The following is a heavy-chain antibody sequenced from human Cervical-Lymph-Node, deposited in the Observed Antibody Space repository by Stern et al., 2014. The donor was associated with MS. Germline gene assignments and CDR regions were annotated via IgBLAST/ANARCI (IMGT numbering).Heavy chain of an antibody. CDR2: ISGSGART. Sequence: VQLVESGGGLVQPGGSLRLSWAASGFTFSSYAISCVRQAPEKGLGWVSTISGSGARTDHADYVKSRSTTPLENSNKSLYLQMNSLRAEDTAVYYCAKLYGDPRVDYWGQGTLVTVSS. V-gene: IGHV3-23*04. CDR3: AKLYGDPRVDY. J-gene: IGHJ4*02. D-gene: IGHD4-17*01. CDR1: GFTFSSYA.